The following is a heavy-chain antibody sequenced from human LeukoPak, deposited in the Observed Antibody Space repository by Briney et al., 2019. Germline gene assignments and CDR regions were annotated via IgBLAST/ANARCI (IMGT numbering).Heavy chain of an antibody. Sequence: GGSLRLSCPASGFTFSSSAMSWVRQAPGKGLEWVSSIIGSGSGGSTYYADSVKGRFTISRDNSNNTLYLQMNSLRAEDTAVYYCAKSGYNRFDYWGQGTLVTVSS. CDR2: IIGSGSGGST. CDR3: AKSGYNRFDY. J-gene: IGHJ4*02. V-gene: IGHV3-23*01. CDR1: GFTFSSSA. D-gene: IGHD5-24*01.